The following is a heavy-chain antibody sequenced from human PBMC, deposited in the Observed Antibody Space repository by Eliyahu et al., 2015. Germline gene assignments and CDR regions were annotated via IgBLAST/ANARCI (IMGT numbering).Heavy chain of an antibody. CDR3: TTRGRSSSCVADWGYYGMDV. CDR1: GFTFGNAW. J-gene: IGHJ6*02. Sequence: EVQLVESGGGLVKPGGSLRLXCAAXGFTFGNAWXXWXRQAPGKGLXWVGRXKSKTDGGTTDYAAPVKGRFTISRDDSKNTLYLQMNSLKTEDTAVYYCTTRGRSSSCVADWGYYGMDVWGQGTTVTVSS. D-gene: IGHD6-6*01. CDR2: XKSKTDGGTT. V-gene: IGHV3-15*01.